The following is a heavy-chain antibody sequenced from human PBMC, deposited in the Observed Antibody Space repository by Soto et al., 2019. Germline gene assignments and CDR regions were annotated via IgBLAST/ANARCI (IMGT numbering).Heavy chain of an antibody. CDR3: ARVGGGEYYDYYYMDA. D-gene: IGHD3-16*01. Sequence: QVQLQESGPGLVKPSETLSLTCTVSGGAISSYYWSWIRQPPGKGLEWIGYIYYSGSTNYNPSLTRRVTISVDTTKNQFALKLCSGTAADTAVYYCARVGGGEYYDYYYMDALGKGTTVTVSS. CDR2: IYYSGST. J-gene: IGHJ6*03. CDR1: GGAISSYY. V-gene: IGHV4-59*08.